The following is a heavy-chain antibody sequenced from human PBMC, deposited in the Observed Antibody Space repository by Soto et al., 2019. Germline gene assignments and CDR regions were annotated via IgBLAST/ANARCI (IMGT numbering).Heavy chain of an antibody. D-gene: IGHD3-3*01. Sequence: EVQVVESGGGLVQPGGSLRLSCAASGFTFSSNSMNWVRQAPGKGLEWISYISSSSSTIYADSVKGRFTISRDNAKNSLYLQMNSLRDEDTGVYYCARVIWSGHLTSDLWGQGTLVTVSS. CDR1: GFTFSSNS. CDR2: ISSSSSTI. V-gene: IGHV3-48*02. J-gene: IGHJ5*02. CDR3: ARVIWSGHLTSDL.